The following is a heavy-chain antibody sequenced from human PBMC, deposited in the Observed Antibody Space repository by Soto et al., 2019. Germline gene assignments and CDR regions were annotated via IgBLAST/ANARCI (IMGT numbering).Heavy chain of an antibody. J-gene: IGHJ4*02. V-gene: IGHV1-3*05. CDR1: GYTFTGYA. D-gene: IGHD6-19*01. CDR2: INAGNGNT. CDR3: ARAVAVAADFDD. Sequence: QVQLVQSGAEEKKPGASVKVSCKASGYTFTGYAMHWVRQAPGQRLEWMGWINAGNGNTKYSQKFQGRVTITRDTSASTAYMELSSLRSEDTAVYYGARAVAVAADFDDWGQGTLVTVSS.